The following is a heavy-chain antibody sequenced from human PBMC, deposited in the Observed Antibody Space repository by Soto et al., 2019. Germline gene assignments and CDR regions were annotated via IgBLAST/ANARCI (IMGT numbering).Heavy chain of an antibody. D-gene: IGHD1-26*01. Sequence: PSETLSLTCTVSGGSISSYYWSWIRQPAGKGLEWIGLIYNSGSTNFSPSLKSLVTISVDTSKKQFSLKLSSVTAADTAVYYCARDRWDASTGFDXWGQGTLLTVSX. CDR1: GGSISSYY. CDR2: IYNSGST. CDR3: ARDRWDASTGFDX. V-gene: IGHV4-4*07. J-gene: IGHJ4*02.